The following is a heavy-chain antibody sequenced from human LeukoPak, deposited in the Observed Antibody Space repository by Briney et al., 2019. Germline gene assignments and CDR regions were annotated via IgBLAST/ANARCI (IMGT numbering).Heavy chain of an antibody. CDR1: GGSISSSSYY. J-gene: IGHJ3*02. Sequence: SETLSLTCAVSGGSISSSSYYWGWIRQPPGKELDWIVSIYDSGSSYYNPSLSSRVTIAVYTYKYQFSLKLPSLTAADTALYYCAREGQHYDFLTGYRTGPNAFDIWGQGTMVTVSS. CDR3: AREGQHYDFLTGYRTGPNAFDI. D-gene: IGHD3-9*01. CDR2: IYDSGSS. V-gene: IGHV4-39*02.